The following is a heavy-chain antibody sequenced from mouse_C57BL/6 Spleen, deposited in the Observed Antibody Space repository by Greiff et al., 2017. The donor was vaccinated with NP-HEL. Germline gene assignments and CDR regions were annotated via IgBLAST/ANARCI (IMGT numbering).Heavy chain of an antibody. V-gene: IGHV1-81*01. D-gene: IGHD1-1*01. CDR2: IYPRSGNT. CDR3: ARRGTTVVAHFDY. CDR1: GYTFTSYG. Sequence: QVQLQQSGAELVRPGASVKLSCKASGYTFTSYGISWVKQRTGQGLEWIGEIYPRSGNTYYNEKFKGKATLTADKSSSTAYMELRSLTSEDSAVYFCARRGTTVVAHFDYWGQGTTLTVSS. J-gene: IGHJ2*01.